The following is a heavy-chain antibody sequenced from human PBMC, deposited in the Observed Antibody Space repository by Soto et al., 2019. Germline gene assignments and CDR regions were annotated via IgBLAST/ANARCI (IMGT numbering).Heavy chain of an antibody. CDR2: IKQDGSEK. J-gene: IGHJ5*02. CDR1: GLTFTTYW. V-gene: IGHV3-7*01. CDR3: TMNLAKSHT. Sequence: EVQLVESGGGLVQPGGSLRLSCVASGLTFTTYWMTWVRQAPGKGLEWGANIKQDGSEKYYVDSVKGRFTISRDDAEKSLYLQMNNLRAEDTAVYYCTMNLAKSHTWAQGTPVTVS.